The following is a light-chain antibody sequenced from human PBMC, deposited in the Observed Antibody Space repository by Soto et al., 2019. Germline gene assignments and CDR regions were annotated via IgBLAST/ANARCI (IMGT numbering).Light chain of an antibody. CDR3: QQRRNWPLT. CDR2: DVS. J-gene: IGKJ4*01. Sequence: EIVLTQSPATLSLSAGERATLSCRASQSVDSYLTWYQQKPGQAPRLLIYDVSNRATGIPVRFSGSGSGTDFTLTISSLEPEDFAIYYCQQRRNWPLTFGGGTKVEIK. V-gene: IGKV3-11*01. CDR1: QSVDSY.